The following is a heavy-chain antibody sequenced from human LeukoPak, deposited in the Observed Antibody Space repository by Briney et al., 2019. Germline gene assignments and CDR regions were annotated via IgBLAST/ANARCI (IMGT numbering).Heavy chain of an antibody. CDR2: ISAYNGNT. Sequence: RASVKVSCKASGYTFTSYGISWVRQAPGQGLEWMGWISAYNGNTNYAQKFQGWVTMTRDTSISTAYMELSRLRSDGTAVYYCARGSSRAHDAFDIWGQGTMVTVSS. CDR1: GYTFTSYG. V-gene: IGHV1-18*01. CDR3: ARGSSRAHDAFDI. J-gene: IGHJ3*02. D-gene: IGHD6-13*01.